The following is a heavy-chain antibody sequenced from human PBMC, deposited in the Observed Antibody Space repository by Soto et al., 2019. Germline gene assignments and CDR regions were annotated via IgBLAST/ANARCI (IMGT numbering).Heavy chain of an antibody. J-gene: IGHJ4*02. CDR2: IWYDGSNK. V-gene: IGHV3-33*01. Sequence: PGGSLRLSCAASGFTFSSYGMHWVRQAPGKGLEWVAVIWYDGSNKYYADSVKGRFTISRDNSKNTLYLQMNSLRAEDTAVYYCARVGEQQLVLIDYWGQGTLVTVSS. CDR1: GFTFSSYG. CDR3: ARVGEQQLVLIDY. D-gene: IGHD6-13*01.